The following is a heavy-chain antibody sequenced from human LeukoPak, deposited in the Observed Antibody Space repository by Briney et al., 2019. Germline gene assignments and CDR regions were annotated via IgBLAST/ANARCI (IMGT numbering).Heavy chain of an antibody. J-gene: IGHJ5*02. D-gene: IGHD2/OR15-2a*01. CDR2: IYPGDSDT. CDR3: ARLMLVTAAGWFDP. CDR1: GYSFTSYW. V-gene: IGHV5-51*01. Sequence: GESLKISCKGSGYSFTSYWIGWVRQMPGKGLGWMGIIYPGDSDTRYSPPFQGQVTISADKSISTAYLQWSSLKASDTAMYYCARLMLVTAAGWFDPWGQGTLVTVSS.